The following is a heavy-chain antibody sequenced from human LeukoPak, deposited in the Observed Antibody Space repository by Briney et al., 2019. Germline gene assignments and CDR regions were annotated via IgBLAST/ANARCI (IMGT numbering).Heavy chain of an antibody. V-gene: IGHV1-2*02. Sequence: ASVKVSCKTSGYTFTAYYIHWVRQAPGQGLEWMGWINPKSGGTKSAQKFQGRVTMARDTSISTAYMELSRLRSDDTAVYYCARREQWLVGDDYWGQGTLVTVSS. D-gene: IGHD6-19*01. J-gene: IGHJ4*02. CDR2: INPKSGGT. CDR3: ARREQWLVGDDY. CDR1: GYTFTAYY.